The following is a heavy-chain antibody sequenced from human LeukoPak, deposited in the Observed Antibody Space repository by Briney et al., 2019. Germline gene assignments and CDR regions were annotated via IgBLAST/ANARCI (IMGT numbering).Heavy chain of an antibody. D-gene: IGHD2-21*01. V-gene: IGHV3-48*01. Sequence: GGSLRLSCAASGFTFSIYSMNWVRQAPGKGLEWISYITSSSGTIYYTDSVKGRFTISRDNAKNSLDLQMSSLRAEDTAVYYCARVAPGHDIGRGYFDYWGQGTLVTVSS. J-gene: IGHJ4*02. CDR2: ITSSSGTI. CDR3: ARVAPGHDIGRGYFDY. CDR1: GFTFSIYS.